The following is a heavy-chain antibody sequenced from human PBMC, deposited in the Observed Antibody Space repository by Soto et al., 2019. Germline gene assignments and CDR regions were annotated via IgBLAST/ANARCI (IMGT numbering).Heavy chain of an antibody. CDR2: LSGSGGST. V-gene: IGHV3-23*01. CDR1: GFTXXSYA. Sequence: EVQLLESGGGLVQPGGSLRLSCAASGFTXXSYAMSWVRQAPGKGLEWVSALSGSGGSTYYADSVKGRFTISRDNSKNTLYLQRNSLRAEDTAVYYCSEDMRAGDRNFDYWGQGTLVTVSS. D-gene: IGHD2-21*02. J-gene: IGHJ4*02. CDR3: SEDMRAGDRNFDY.